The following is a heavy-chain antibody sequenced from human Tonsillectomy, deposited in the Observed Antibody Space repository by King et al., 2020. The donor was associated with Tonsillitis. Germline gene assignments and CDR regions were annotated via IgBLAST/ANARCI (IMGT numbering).Heavy chain of an antibody. CDR3: ARHPTYCGGDCYPSDYMDV. CDR2: ISPGDSDT. J-gene: IGHJ6*03. V-gene: IGHV5-51*01. CDR1: GYSFTSEW. Sequence: QLVESGAELKKPGESRKISCKGFGYSFTSEWIGWVRQMSVKGLEWMGIISPGDSDTRYSLSCQGQGTISADKSISTAYLQWRSLKASDTAMYYCARHPTYCGGDCYPSDYMDVWGKGTTVTVSS. D-gene: IGHD2-21*02.